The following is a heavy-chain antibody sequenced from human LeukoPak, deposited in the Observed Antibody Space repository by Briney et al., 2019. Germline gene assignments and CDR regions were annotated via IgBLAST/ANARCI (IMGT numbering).Heavy chain of an antibody. Sequence: GGSLRLSCAASGFTFSSYGMSWVRQAPGKGLEWVSAISGSGGSTYYADSVKGRFTISRDNSKNTLYLQMNSLRAEDTAVYYCAKDFNPRYSSGWFFDYWGQGTLVTVSS. CDR3: AKDFNPRYSSGWFFDY. CDR2: ISGSGGST. D-gene: IGHD6-19*01. J-gene: IGHJ4*02. CDR1: GFTFSSYG. V-gene: IGHV3-23*01.